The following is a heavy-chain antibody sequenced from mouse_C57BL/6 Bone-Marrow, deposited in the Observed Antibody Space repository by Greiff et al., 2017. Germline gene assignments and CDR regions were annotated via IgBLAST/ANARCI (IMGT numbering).Heavy chain of an antibody. CDR3: ARGGYYYAMDY. CDR2: IYPGDGDT. D-gene: IGHD3-2*02. CDR1: GYAFSSSW. J-gene: IGHJ4*01. Sequence: VQLQQSGPELVKPGASVKISCKASGYAFSSSWMNWVKQRPGKGLKWIGRIYPGDGDTNYNGKFKGKATLTADKSSSTAYMQLSSLTSEDSAVYFCARGGYYYAMDYWGQGTSVTVSS. V-gene: IGHV1-82*01.